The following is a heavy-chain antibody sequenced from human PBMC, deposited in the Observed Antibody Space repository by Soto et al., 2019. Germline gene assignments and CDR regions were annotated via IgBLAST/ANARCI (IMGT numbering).Heavy chain of an antibody. CDR3: ERDKRTRQGFDI. CDR1: GYTFTSYA. Sequence: QVQLVQSGAEVKKPGASVKVSCKASGYTFTSYAMHWVRQAPGQRLEWMGWINAGNGNTKYSQKFQGRVTITRDTSASTAHIQLSSLRSEDKAVYYCERDKRTRQGFDIWGQGTLVTVSS. V-gene: IGHV1-3*01. J-gene: IGHJ3*02. CDR2: INAGNGNT.